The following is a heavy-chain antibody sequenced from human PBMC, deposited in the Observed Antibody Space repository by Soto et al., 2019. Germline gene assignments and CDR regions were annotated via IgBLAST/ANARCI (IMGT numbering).Heavy chain of an antibody. CDR1: GFTFSSYA. CDR2: ISSNGGST. CDR3: AKGYYSGYDLAYFDY. Sequence: PGGSLRLSCSASGFTFSSYAMHWVRQAPGKGLEYVSAISSNGGSTYYADSVKGRFTISRDNSKNTLYLQLNSLRAEDTALYYCAKGYYSGYDLAYFDYWGQGTLVTVSS. J-gene: IGHJ4*02. V-gene: IGHV3-64*04. D-gene: IGHD5-12*01.